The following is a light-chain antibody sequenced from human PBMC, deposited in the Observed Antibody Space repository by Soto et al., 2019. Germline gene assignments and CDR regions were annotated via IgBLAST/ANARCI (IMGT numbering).Light chain of an antibody. Sequence: QSVLTQPRSLSGSPAQSVTISCTGTSSDVGGYNYVSWYQQHPGKAPKLMIYDVNKRPSGVPDRFSGSKSGNTASLTISGLQAEDEAGYFCCSYAGSYYVFGTGTKLTVL. CDR2: DVN. V-gene: IGLV2-11*01. J-gene: IGLJ1*01. CDR3: CSYAGSYYV. CDR1: SSDVGGYNY.